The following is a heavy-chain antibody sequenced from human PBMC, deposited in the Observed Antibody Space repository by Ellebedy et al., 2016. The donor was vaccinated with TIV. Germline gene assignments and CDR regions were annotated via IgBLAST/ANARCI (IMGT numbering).Heavy chain of an antibody. CDR2: IYYSGST. CDR3: ARSQDRELPPDY. Sequence: SETLSLTXTVSGGSISSYYWSWIRQPPGKGLEWIGYIYYSGSTNYNPSLKSRVTISVDTSKNQFSLKLSSMTAADTAVYYCARSQDRELPPDYWGQGTLVTVSS. J-gene: IGHJ4*02. CDR1: GGSISSYY. D-gene: IGHD1-26*01. V-gene: IGHV4-59*13.